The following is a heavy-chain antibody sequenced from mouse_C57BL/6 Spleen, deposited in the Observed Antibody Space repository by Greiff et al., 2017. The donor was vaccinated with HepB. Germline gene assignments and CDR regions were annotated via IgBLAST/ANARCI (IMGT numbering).Heavy chain of an antibody. Sequence: VQLKESGPVLVKPGASVKMSCKASGYTFTDYYMNWVKQSHGKSLEWIGVINPYNGGTSYNQKFKGKATLTVDKSSSTAYMELNSLTSEDSAVYYCAKGTVVAPYYAMDYWGQGTSVTVSS. CDR3: AKGTVVAPYYAMDY. D-gene: IGHD1-1*01. CDR2: INPYNGGT. CDR1: GYTFTDYY. J-gene: IGHJ4*01. V-gene: IGHV1-19*01.